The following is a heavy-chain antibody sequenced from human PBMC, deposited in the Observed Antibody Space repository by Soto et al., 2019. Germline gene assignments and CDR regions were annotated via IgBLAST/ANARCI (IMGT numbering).Heavy chain of an antibody. Sequence: PGGSLRLSCAASGFTFSIYSMNWVRHAPGKGLEWVSSISSSSSYIYYADSVKDRFTISRDNAKNSLYLQMNSLRAEDTAVYYCASAGYSSSWSRGYFDYWGQGTLVTVSS. CDR1: GFTFSIYS. V-gene: IGHV3-21*01. CDR3: ASAGYSSSWSRGYFDY. CDR2: ISSSSSYI. D-gene: IGHD6-13*01. J-gene: IGHJ4*02.